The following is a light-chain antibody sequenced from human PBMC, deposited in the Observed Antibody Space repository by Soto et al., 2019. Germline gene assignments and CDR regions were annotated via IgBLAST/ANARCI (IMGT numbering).Light chain of an antibody. J-gene: IGKJ1*01. Sequence: EIVLSPSPGTLSLPPGERATLSCRASQSFSSIYLAWYQQKPGQAPRLLIHGASTRAPGFPARFSGSGSGTDFTLTISSLQSEDFAVYYCQQYNNWPWTFGQGTKVDIK. CDR1: QSFSSIY. CDR2: GAS. CDR3: QQYNNWPWT. V-gene: IGKV3-15*01.